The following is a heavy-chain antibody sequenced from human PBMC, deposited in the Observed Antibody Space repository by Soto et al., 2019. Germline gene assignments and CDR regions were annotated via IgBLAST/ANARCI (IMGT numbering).Heavy chain of an antibody. CDR1: GYTFTSYG. J-gene: IGHJ6*02. D-gene: IGHD3-3*01. CDR2: ISAYNGNT. Sequence: ASVKVSCKASGYTFTSYGISWVRQAPGQGLEWMGWISAYNGNTNYAQKLQGRVTMTTDTSTSTAYMELRSLRSDDTAVYYCARGNYDFWSNYYYYSMDVWGQGTTVTVSS. CDR3: ARGNYDFWSNYYYYSMDV. V-gene: IGHV1-18*04.